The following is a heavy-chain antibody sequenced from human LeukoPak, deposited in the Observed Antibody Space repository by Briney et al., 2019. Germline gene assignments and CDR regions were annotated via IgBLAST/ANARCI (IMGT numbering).Heavy chain of an antibody. CDR2: MHHSGSA. V-gene: IGHV4-59*01. D-gene: IGHD5-12*01. J-gene: IGHJ6*03. Sequence: SETLSLTCTVSGGSISSYFWSWVRQSPGKGLEWIGFMHHSGSANSNPSLKSRVTISMDTSKNQFSLKMSSVTAADTAVYYCARVSYDSSYYYYYYMDVWGKGTTVTVSS. CDR1: GGSISSYF. CDR3: ARVSYDSSYYYYYYMDV.